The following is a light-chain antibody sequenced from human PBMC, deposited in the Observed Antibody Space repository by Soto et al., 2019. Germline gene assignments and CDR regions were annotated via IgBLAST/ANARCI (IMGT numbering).Light chain of an antibody. CDR2: EVN. V-gene: IGLV2-14*01. J-gene: IGLJ2*01. Sequence: QSALTQPPSVSGSPGQSITISCTGGLGIYNYVSWYQQHPGKVPRLLIYEVNNRPSGISDHFSGSKSGDTASLTISGLQAEDAADYYCTSYTLTTTLFGGGTKLTVL. CDR3: TSYTLTTTL. CDR1: GLGIYNY.